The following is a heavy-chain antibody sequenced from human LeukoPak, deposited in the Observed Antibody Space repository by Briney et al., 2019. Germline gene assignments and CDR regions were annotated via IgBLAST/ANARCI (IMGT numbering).Heavy chain of an antibody. Sequence: SVKVSCKASGYTFTGYYMHWVRQAPGQGLEWMGRIIPILGIANYAQKFQGRVTITADKSTSTAYMELSSLRSEDTAVYYCASAVITMVRGVIGAWWFDPWGQGTLVTVSS. D-gene: IGHD3-10*01. CDR3: ASAVITMVRGVIGAWWFDP. J-gene: IGHJ5*02. V-gene: IGHV1-69*02. CDR1: GYTFTGYY. CDR2: IIPILGIA.